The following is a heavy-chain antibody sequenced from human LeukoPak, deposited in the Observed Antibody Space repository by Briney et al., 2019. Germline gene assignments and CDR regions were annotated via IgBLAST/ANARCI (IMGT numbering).Heavy chain of an antibody. CDR2: IIPIFGAA. V-gene: IGHV1-69*05. J-gene: IGHJ3*02. D-gene: IGHD3-22*01. CDR3: ARDKYYYDSSGYYNAFDI. Sequence: SVKVSCKASGGTFSSYAISWVRQAPGQGLEWMGGIIPIFGAANYAQKFQGRVTITTDESTSTAYMELSSLRSEDTAVYYCARDKYYYDSSGYYNAFDIWGQGTMVTVSS. CDR1: GGTFSSYA.